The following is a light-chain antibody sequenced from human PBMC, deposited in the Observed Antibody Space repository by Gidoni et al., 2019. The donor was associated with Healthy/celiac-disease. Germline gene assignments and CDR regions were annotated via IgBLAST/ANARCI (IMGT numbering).Light chain of an antibody. V-gene: IGKV3-11*01. J-gene: IGKJ1*01. CDR3: QQRSNWPPT. Sequence: EIVLTQSQATLSLSPGERATLSCRASQSVSSYLAWYQQKPGQAPRLLIYDASNRATGIPARFSGSGSGTAFTLTISSLEPEDFAVYYCQQRSNWPPTFGQGTKVEIK. CDR1: QSVSSY. CDR2: DAS.